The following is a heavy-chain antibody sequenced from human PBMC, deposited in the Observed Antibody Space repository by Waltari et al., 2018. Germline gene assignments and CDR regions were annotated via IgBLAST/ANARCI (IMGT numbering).Heavy chain of an antibody. Sequence: QLQLQESGPGLVKPSETLSLTCTVSGGSISSSSYYWGWIRQPPGRGLERIGSISYSGSTYYNPSLKSRVTISVDTSKNQFSLKLSSVTAADTAVYYCASEKKVTDLYYFDYWGQGTLVTVSS. J-gene: IGHJ4*02. CDR1: GGSISSSSYY. V-gene: IGHV4-39*07. D-gene: IGHD2-21*02. CDR2: ISYSGST. CDR3: ASEKKVTDLYYFDY.